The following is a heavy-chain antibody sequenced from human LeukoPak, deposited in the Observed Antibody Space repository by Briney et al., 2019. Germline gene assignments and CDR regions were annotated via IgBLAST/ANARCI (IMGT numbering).Heavy chain of an antibody. V-gene: IGHV3-30*02. D-gene: IGHD3-3*01. CDR1: GFTFSSYG. Sequence: GGSLRLSCAASGFTFSSYGMHWVRQAPGKGLEWVAFIRYDGSNKYYADSVKGRFTISRDNSKNTLYLQMNSLRAEDTAVYYCAKDRGITIFRVDWLDPWGQGTLVTVSS. CDR3: AKDRGITIFRVDWLDP. J-gene: IGHJ5*02. CDR2: IRYDGSNK.